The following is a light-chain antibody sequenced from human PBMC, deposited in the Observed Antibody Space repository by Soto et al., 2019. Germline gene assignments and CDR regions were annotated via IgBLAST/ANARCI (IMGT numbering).Light chain of an antibody. CDR1: GSDVGIYNY. CDR2: DVT. Sequence: QSVLTQPASVSGSPGQSIAISCTGTGSDVGIYNYVSWYQQHPGKAPKLIIYDVTSRPSGVSDRFSGSKSGNTASLTISGLQAEDESDYYCSSYTRSSTLIFGGGTKVTVL. J-gene: IGLJ2*01. V-gene: IGLV2-14*01. CDR3: SSYTRSSTLI.